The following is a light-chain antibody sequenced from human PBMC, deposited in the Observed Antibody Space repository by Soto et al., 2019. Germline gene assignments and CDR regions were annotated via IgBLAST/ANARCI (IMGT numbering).Light chain of an antibody. CDR3: HQFGSSPPAFT. V-gene: IGKV3-20*01. CDR2: GAS. CDR1: QSVSTRY. Sequence: ESMLTQSPGTLSLSPGERATLSCRASQSVSTRYLAWYQQKPGQAPRLLIYGASIRATGLPDRFSGSGSGTDFTLTISRLEPEDFAVDYCHQFGSSPPAFTFGQGTKLEI. J-gene: IGKJ2*01.